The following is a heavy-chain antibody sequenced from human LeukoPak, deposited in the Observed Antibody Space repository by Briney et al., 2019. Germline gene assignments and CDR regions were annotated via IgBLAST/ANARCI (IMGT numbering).Heavy chain of an antibody. CDR3: AKERTMVRGVLDV. D-gene: IGHD3-10*01. CDR2: ISWNSGSI. V-gene: IGHV3-9*01. Sequence: GRSLRLSCAASGFTFDDYAMHWVRHAPGKGLEWVSGISWNSGSIGYADYVKGRFTISRDNAKNSLYLQMNSLRAEDTALYYCAKERTMVRGVLDVWGQGTTVTVSS. CDR1: GFTFDDYA. J-gene: IGHJ6*02.